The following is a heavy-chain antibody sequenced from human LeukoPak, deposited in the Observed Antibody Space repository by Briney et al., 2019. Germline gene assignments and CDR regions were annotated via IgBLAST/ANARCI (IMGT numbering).Heavy chain of an antibody. V-gene: IGHV3-30-3*01. CDR2: ISFDGGIQ. CDR1: GFSFKNYA. J-gene: IGHJ4*02. Sequence: GRSLRLSCVASGFSFKNYAIHWVRQAPGKGLEWVSVISFDGGIQYYADSVKGRFTVSRDNSRNTLYLQMNSLRTEDTAIYYRARVIDDYGGNYFDYWGQGTLVTVSS. D-gene: IGHD4-17*01. CDR3: ARVIDDYGGNYFDY.